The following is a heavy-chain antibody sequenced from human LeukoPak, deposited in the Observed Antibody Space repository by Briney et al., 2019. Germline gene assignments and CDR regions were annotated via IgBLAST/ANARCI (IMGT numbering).Heavy chain of an antibody. Sequence: PGGTLRLSCAASGFTFSSYGMSWVHQAPGKGLEWVSSISGSGGSTNYADSVKGRFTISRDNSKNTLYLQMNSLRAEDTAVYYCAKVTGSSSWYVAINYWGQGTLVTVSS. CDR1: GFTFSSYG. J-gene: IGHJ4*02. CDR3: AKVTGSSSWYVAINY. CDR2: ISGSGGST. V-gene: IGHV3-23*01. D-gene: IGHD6-13*01.